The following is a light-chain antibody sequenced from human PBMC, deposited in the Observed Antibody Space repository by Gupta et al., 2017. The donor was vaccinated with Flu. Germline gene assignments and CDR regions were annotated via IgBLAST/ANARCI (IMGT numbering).Light chain of an antibody. V-gene: IGKV1-16*02. CDR3: QQYNTNPRT. CDR1: QNNRNH. CDR2: EAY. Sequence: VSATINGKATMSGRETQNNRNHLAWYQQKQGKAPKALIYEAYIWESGVPDKFSGSGSGTNFTLTISSLQAEDVAAYYCQQYNTNPRTFGEGTKVEIK. J-gene: IGKJ4*02.